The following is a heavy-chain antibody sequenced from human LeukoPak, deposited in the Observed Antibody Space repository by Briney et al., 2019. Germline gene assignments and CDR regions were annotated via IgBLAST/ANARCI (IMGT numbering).Heavy chain of an antibody. J-gene: IGHJ3*02. CDR2: IIPILGTA. Sequence: GASVKVSCKASGGTFSSYAISWVRQAPGQGLEWMGGIIPILGTANYAQKFQGRVTITTDESTSTAYMELSSLRSEDTAVYYCARHLSSSPDDAFDIWGQGTMVTVSS. D-gene: IGHD6-6*01. V-gene: IGHV1-69*05. CDR1: GGTFSSYA. CDR3: ARHLSSSPDDAFDI.